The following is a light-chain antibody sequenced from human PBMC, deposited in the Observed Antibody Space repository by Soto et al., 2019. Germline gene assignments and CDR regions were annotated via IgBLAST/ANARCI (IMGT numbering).Light chain of an antibody. CDR1: QGINNY. J-gene: IGKJ3*01. V-gene: IGKV1-27*01. CDR2: DAS. Sequence: DIQMTQSPSSLSAFIGDRVTITCRASQGINNYLAWYQQKPGKPPVFLIYDASTLQSGVPSRFSGSGSGTDFTLTINSLQPEDVATYYCQNYDSLPVTFGPGTKVEIK. CDR3: QNYDSLPVT.